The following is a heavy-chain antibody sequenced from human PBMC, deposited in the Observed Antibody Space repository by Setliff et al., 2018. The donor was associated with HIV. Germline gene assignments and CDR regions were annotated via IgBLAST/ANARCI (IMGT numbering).Heavy chain of an antibody. Sequence: LRLSCAASGFTFSAYWMNWVRQAPGKGLEWVANIKQDGSEKYYVDSVKGRFTISRDNAKNSLYLQMNSLRAEDTAVYYCARDSIVGATLGAFDIWGQGTMVTVSS. CDR1: GFTFSAYW. CDR3: ARDSIVGATLGAFDI. D-gene: IGHD1-26*01. CDR2: IKQDGSEK. V-gene: IGHV3-7*03. J-gene: IGHJ3*02.